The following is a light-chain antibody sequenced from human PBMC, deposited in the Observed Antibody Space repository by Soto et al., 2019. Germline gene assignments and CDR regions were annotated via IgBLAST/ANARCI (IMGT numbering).Light chain of an antibody. CDR1: QSVSSSF. J-gene: IGKJ4*01. Sequence: EIVLTQSPGTLSWSTGERATLSCRASQSVSSSFLAWYQQKPGQAPRRLIYGASSRATGIPDRFSGSGSGTDFTLTISRLEPEDVAVYYCQQYGSSPLTFGGGTKVEIK. V-gene: IGKV3-20*01. CDR3: QQYGSSPLT. CDR2: GAS.